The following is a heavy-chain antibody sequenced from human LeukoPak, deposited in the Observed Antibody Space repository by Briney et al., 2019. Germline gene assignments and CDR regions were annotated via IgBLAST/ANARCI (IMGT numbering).Heavy chain of an antibody. V-gene: IGHV3-7*01. CDR3: ARDRRILGY. D-gene: IGHD3-3*01. Sequence: GGSPRLSCAASGFTFNSYWMSWVRQAPGKGLEWVANIKQDGSEKYYVDSVKGRFTISRDNAKNSLYLQMNSLRAEDTAVYYCARDRRILGYWGQGTLVTVSS. CDR1: GFTFNSYW. J-gene: IGHJ4*02. CDR2: IKQDGSEK.